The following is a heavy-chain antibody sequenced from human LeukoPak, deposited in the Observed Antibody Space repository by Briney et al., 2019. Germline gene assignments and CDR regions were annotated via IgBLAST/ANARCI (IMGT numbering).Heavy chain of an antibody. CDR3: ARGEYSYGLDY. V-gene: IGHV4-30-2*01. Sequence: SQTLSLTCTVSGGSISSGGYSWSWIRQPPGKGLEWIGYIYHSGSTYYNPSLKSRVTISVDRSKNQFSLKLSSVTAADTAVYYCARGEYSYGLDYWGQGTLVTVSS. CDR1: GGSISSGGYS. D-gene: IGHD5-18*01. J-gene: IGHJ4*02. CDR2: IYHSGST.